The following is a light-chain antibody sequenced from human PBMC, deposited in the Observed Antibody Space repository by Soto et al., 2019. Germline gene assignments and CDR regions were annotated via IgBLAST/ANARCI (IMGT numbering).Light chain of an antibody. V-gene: IGLV2-18*02. CDR2: EVS. CDR1: SSDVGSYNR. CDR3: SSFTSSSTYV. Sequence: QSALTQPPSVSGSPGQSVTISCSGTSSDVGSYNRVSWYQQPPGTAPKLMIYEVSNRPSGVPDRFSGSKSGNTASLTISGLQAEDEADYYCSSFTSSSTYVFGTGT. J-gene: IGLJ1*01.